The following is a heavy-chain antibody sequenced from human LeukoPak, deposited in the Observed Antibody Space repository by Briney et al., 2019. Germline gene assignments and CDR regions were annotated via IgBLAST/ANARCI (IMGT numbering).Heavy chain of an antibody. CDR1: GYTFTSYD. Sequence: ASVKVSCKASGYTFTSYDINWVRQATGQGLEWMGWINPNSGGTNYAQKFQGWVTMTRDTSISTAYMELSRLRSDDTAVYYCARARGYSSSWYGVRLSDAFDIWGQGTRVTVFS. D-gene: IGHD6-13*01. CDR3: ARARGYSSSWYGVRLSDAFDI. V-gene: IGHV1-2*04. CDR2: INPNSGGT. J-gene: IGHJ3*02.